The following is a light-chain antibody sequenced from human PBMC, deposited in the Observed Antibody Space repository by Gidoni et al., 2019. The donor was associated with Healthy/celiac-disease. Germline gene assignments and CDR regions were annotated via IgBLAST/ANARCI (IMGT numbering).Light chain of an antibody. V-gene: IGLV3-19*01. CDR2: GKN. CDR1: SLRSYY. Sequence: SSELTHVPAVPVALGQTVRITCQGDSLRSYYASWYQQKPGQAPVLVIYGKNNRPSEIPDRFSVSSSRNTASLTITGARAEDEADYYYNSRDSSGNHIGVVFGGGTKLTVL. J-gene: IGLJ2*01. CDR3: NSRDSSGNHIGVV.